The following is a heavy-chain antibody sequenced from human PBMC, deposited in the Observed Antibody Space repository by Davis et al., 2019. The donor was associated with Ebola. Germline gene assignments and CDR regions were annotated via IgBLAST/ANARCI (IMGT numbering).Heavy chain of an antibody. CDR3: ARGLYYDILTGGNYYYYYGMDV. J-gene: IGHJ6*02. Sequence: ASVKVSCKASGYTFTSYDINWVRQATGQGLEWMGWMNPNSGNTGYAQKFQGRVTMTRNTSISTAYMELSSLRSEDTAVYYCARGLYYDILTGGNYYYYYGMDVWGQGTAVTVSS. V-gene: IGHV1-8*01. D-gene: IGHD3-9*01. CDR2: MNPNSGNT. CDR1: GYTFTSYD.